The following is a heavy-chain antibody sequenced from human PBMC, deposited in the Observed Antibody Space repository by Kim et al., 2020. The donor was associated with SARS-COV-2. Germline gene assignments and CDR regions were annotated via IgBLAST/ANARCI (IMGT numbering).Heavy chain of an antibody. CDR3: ARASVRSFVFDY. D-gene: IGHD4-17*01. V-gene: IGHV3-13*01. J-gene: IGHJ4*02. Sequence: GSHKGSFTIPEENAKNSLFLQMNSLRAGDTAVYYCARASVRSFVFDYWGQGTLVTVSS.